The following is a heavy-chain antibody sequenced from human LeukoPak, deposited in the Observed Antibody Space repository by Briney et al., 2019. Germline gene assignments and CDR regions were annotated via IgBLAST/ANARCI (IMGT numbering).Heavy chain of an antibody. Sequence: SQTLSLTCAVSGGSISSGGYSWSWIRQPPGKGLEWIGYIYHSGSTYYNPSLKSRVTISVDRSKNQFSLKLSSVTAADTAVYYCARGGDCGGDCYGLNAFDIWGQGTMGTVSS. J-gene: IGHJ3*02. D-gene: IGHD2-21*02. CDR1: GGSISSGGYS. V-gene: IGHV4-30-2*01. CDR3: ARGGDCGGDCYGLNAFDI. CDR2: IYHSGST.